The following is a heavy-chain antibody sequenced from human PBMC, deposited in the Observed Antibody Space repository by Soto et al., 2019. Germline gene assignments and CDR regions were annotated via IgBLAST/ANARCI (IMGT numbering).Heavy chain of an antibody. D-gene: IGHD3-16*01. CDR3: ARDTFVATAPDYGMDV. CDR1: GGTFSSYA. J-gene: IGHJ6*02. Sequence: QVQLVQSGAEVKKPGSSVKVSCKASGGTFSSYAISWVRQAPGQGLEWMGGSILIFGTANYAQKFQGRVTITAVESTSTAYMELSSLRSEDTAVYYCARDTFVATAPDYGMDVWGQGTTVTVSS. V-gene: IGHV1-69*12. CDR2: SILIFGTA.